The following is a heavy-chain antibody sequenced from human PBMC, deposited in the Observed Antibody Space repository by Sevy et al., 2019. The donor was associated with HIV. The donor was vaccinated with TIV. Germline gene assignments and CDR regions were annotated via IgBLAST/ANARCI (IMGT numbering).Heavy chain of an antibody. CDR2: IYTSGST. D-gene: IGHD2-2*02. CDR3: AREAYCSSTSCYTGVVVGYYYYGMDV. J-gene: IGHJ6*02. CDR1: GGSISSYY. V-gene: IGHV4-4*07. Sequence: SETLSLTCTVSGGSISSYYWSWIRQPAGKGLERIGRIYTSGSTNYNPSLKSRVTMSVDTSKNQFSLKLSSVTAADTAVYYCAREAYCSSTSCYTGVVVGYYYYGMDVWGQGTTVTVSS.